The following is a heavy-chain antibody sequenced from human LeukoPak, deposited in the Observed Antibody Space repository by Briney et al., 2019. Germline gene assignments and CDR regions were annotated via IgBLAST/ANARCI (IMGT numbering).Heavy chain of an antibody. CDR2: ISGSGGST. V-gene: IGHV3-23*01. CDR3: AKAGGAYYYDSSGYDLPFDY. Sequence: GGSLRLSCAASGFTFSSYWMSWVRQAPGKGLEWVSAISGSGGSTYYADSVKGRFTISRDNSKNTLYLQMNSLRAEDTAVYYCAKAGGAYYYDSSGYDLPFDYWGQGTLVTVSS. J-gene: IGHJ4*02. CDR1: GFTFSSYW. D-gene: IGHD3-22*01.